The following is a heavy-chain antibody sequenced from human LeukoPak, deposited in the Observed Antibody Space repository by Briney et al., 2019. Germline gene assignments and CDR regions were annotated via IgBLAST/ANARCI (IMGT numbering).Heavy chain of an antibody. CDR2: ISGSGGST. CDR3: ARPNSGPFDY. D-gene: IGHD5-12*01. J-gene: IGHJ4*02. V-gene: IGHV3-23*01. CDR1: GFTFSSYA. Sequence: GGSLRLSCAASGFTFSSYAMNWVRQAPGKGLEWVSAISGSGGSTDYADSVRGRFTISRDNSKNTLYLQMNSLRTEDSAMYYCARPNSGPFDYWGQGTLVTVSS.